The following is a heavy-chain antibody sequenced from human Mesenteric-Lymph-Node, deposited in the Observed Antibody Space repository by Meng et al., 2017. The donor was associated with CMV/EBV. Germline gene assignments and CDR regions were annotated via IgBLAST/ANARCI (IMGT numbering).Heavy chain of an antibody. CDR3: ARSAGDGMVVSDYYYGMDV. CDR2: IKQDGSEK. V-gene: IGHV3-7*01. J-gene: IGHJ6*02. CDR1: GFTFSSYW. Sequence: GESLKISCAASGFTFSSYWMSWVRQAPGKGLEWVANIKQDGSEKYYVDSVKGRFTISRDNAKNSLYLQMNSLRAEDTAVYYCARSAGDGMVVSDYYYGMDVWGQGTTVTVSS. D-gene: IGHD7-27*01.